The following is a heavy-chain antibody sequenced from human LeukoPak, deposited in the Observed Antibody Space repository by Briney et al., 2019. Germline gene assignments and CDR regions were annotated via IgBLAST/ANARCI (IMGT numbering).Heavy chain of an antibody. V-gene: IGHV3-33*01. CDR2: IWYDGSNK. CDR1: GFTFSSYG. D-gene: IGHD2-2*02. J-gene: IGHJ4*02. CDR3: ARAGVPAAIGGSGY. Sequence: PGGSLRLSCAASGFTFSSYGMHWVRQAPGKGLEWVAVIWYDGSNKYYADSVKGRFTISRDNSKNTLYLQMNSLRAEDTAVYYCARAGVPAAIGGSGYWGQGTLVTVSS.